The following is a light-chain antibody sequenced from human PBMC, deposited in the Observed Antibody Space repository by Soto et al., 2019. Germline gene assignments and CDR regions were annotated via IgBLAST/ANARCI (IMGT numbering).Light chain of an antibody. CDR1: SSDVGRYNL. J-gene: IGLJ2*01. CDR2: EDN. CDR3: CSHAGGGTVL. V-gene: IGLV2-23*01. Sequence: QSALAQPASVSGSPGQSITISCTGTSSDVGRYNLVSWYQQLPDKAPKLIIYEDNKRPSGTSDRFSASKSGNTASLTISGLQAEDEADYYCCSHAGGGTVLFGGGTQLTVL.